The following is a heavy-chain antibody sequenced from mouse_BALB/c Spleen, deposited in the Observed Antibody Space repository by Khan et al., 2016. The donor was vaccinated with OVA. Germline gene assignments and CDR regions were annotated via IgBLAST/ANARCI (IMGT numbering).Heavy chain of an antibody. Sequence: VQLKESGPGLVKPSQSLSLTCTVTGYSITSGYGWNWIRQFPGNKLEWMGYISYSGTTNYNPSLKSLIFITRNSSKHQFFLQLNSVTTEDTATYYCARTARRKYWGQGTTLTVSS. CDR1: GYSITSGYG. D-gene: IGHD1-2*01. J-gene: IGHJ2*01. V-gene: IGHV3-2*02. CDR3: ARTARRKY. CDR2: ISYSGTT.